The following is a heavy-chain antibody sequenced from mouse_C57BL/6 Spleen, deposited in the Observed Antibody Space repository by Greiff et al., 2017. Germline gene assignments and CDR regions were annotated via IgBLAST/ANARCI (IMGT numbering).Heavy chain of an antibody. CDR3: TRTGDCYYVGWFAY. CDR2: ISSGGDYI. D-gene: IGHD2-3*01. Sequence: EVMLVESGAGLVKPGGSLKLSCAASGFTFRSYAMTWVRQTPEKRLEWVAYISSGGDYIYYADNVKGRFTIYGNKARNTLYRQVSIQKSEDTAMYYGTRTGDCYYVGWFAYWGQGTLVTVSA. V-gene: IGHV5-9-1*02. CDR1: GFTFRSYA. J-gene: IGHJ3*01.